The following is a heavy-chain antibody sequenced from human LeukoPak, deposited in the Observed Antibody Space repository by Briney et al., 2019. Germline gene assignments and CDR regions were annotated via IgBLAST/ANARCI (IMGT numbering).Heavy chain of an antibody. D-gene: IGHD3-3*01. CDR1: GGSISSSNW. J-gene: IGHJ6*03. V-gene: IGHV4-4*02. Sequence: SETLSLTCAVCGGSISSSNWWSWVRQPPGKGLEWIGEIYHSGSTNYNPSLKSRVTISVDKSKNQFSLKLSSVTAADTAVYYCARVASPTEAFWPDYYYMDVWSKGTTVTVSS. CDR3: ARVASPTEAFWPDYYYMDV. CDR2: IYHSGST.